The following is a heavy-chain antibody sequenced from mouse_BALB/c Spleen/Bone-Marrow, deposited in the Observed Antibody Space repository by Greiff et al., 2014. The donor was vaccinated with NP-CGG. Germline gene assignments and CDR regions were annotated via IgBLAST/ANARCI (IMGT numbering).Heavy chain of an antibody. V-gene: IGHV1-9*01. Sequence: VQLQQSGAELMKPGASVKISCKTSGYTFSSYWIEWVKQRPGHGLEWIGEILPGSGSTNSNEKFKGKATFTADTSSITAYMQLSSLTSEDSAVYYCARELGLRLAYWGQGTLVTVSA. CDR2: ILPGSGST. CDR1: GYTFSSYW. J-gene: IGHJ3*01. CDR3: ARELGLRLAY. D-gene: IGHD3-1*01.